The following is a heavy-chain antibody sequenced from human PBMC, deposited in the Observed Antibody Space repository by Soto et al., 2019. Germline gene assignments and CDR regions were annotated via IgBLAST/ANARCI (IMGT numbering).Heavy chain of an antibody. CDR1: GYTFTNYW. D-gene: IGHD3-10*01. Sequence: GESLKISCKGSGYTFTNYWIGWVRQMPGKGPEWMGIIYPGDSDTKYNPSFQGQVTISADRSITTTYLQWSSLKASDTAVYYCAKSAQYYGKYYYYGMDVWGQGTTVTVSS. CDR3: AKSAQYYGKYYYYGMDV. J-gene: IGHJ6*02. CDR2: IYPGDSDT. V-gene: IGHV5-51*01.